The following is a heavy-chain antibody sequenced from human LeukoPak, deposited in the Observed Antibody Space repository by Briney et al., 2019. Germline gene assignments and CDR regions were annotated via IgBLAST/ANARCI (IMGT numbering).Heavy chain of an antibody. CDR1: GFIFGDYA. V-gene: IGHV4-34*01. J-gene: IGHJ4*02. Sequence: GSLRLSCTASGFIFGDYAMSWVRQAPGKGLEWIGHMNHLLATTYNPSLESRVTISLDTSKSQFSLNLTSVTAADTAIYYCARGWKTYDFLSSSPRGYFDYWSQGTLVTVSS. CDR2: MNHLLAT. CDR3: ARGWKTYDFLSSSPRGYFDY. D-gene: IGHD3-3*01.